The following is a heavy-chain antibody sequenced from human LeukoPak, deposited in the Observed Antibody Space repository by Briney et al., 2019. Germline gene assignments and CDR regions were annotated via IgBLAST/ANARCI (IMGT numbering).Heavy chain of an antibody. D-gene: IGHD3-22*01. CDR1: GFTFSSYS. J-gene: IGHJ6*02. Sequence: GGSLRLSCAASGFTFSSYSMNWVRQAPGKGLEWVSYISSSSSTIYYADSVKGRFTISRDNAKNSLYLQMNSLRAEDTAVYYCAKGGTMIVVVTSDYGMDVWGQGTTVTVSS. CDR3: AKGGTMIVVVTSDYGMDV. V-gene: IGHV3-48*01. CDR2: ISSSSSTI.